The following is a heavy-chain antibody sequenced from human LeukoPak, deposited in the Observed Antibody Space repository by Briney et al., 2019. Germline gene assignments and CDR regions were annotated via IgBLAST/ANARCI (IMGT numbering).Heavy chain of an antibody. Sequence: ASVKVSCKGFGYTFTNYYMHWVRQAPGQGPEWMGIANPNDGSTTYAQKFQGRVTMTRDMSTNTVYMELSSLRSDDTAEYFCAIVSPMTTVARGQGALGIWGQGTMVIVSA. V-gene: IGHV1-46*01. CDR2: ANPNDGST. J-gene: IGHJ3*02. CDR1: GYTFTNYY. CDR3: AIVSPMTTVARGQGALGI. D-gene: IGHD4-23*01.